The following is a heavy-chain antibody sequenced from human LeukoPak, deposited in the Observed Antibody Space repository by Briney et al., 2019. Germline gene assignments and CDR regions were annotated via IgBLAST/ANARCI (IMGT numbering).Heavy chain of an antibody. D-gene: IGHD2-2*01. V-gene: IGHV4-31*03. CDR2: IYYSGST. CDR1: GGSISSGGYY. J-gene: IGHJ5*02. CDR3: ARGVVVVPAARSWFDP. Sequence: SQTLSLTCTVSGGSISSGGYYWSWLRQPPGKGLEWIGYIYYSGSTYYNPSLKSRVTISVDTSKNQFSLKLSSVTAADTAVYYCARGVVVVPAARSWFDPWGQGTLVTVSS.